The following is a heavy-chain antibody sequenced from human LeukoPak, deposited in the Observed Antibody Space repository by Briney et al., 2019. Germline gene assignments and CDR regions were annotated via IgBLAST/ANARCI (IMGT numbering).Heavy chain of an antibody. V-gene: IGHV3-66*01. CDR2: TYSGDTT. D-gene: IGHD3-10*01. Sequence: GGFLRLSCAAFGFIVRSNHTNWVRQAPGKGLEWVSITYSGDTTYYADSVKGRFTISRDNTKNSLYLQMNSLRAEDTAVYYCARGMRMVRGVTFDYWGQGTLVTVSS. CDR3: ARGMRMVRGVTFDY. J-gene: IGHJ4*02. CDR1: GFIVRSNH.